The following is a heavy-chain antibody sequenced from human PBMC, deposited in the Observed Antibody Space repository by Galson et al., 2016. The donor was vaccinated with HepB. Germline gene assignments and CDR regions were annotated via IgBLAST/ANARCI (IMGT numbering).Heavy chain of an antibody. CDR3: AKESRGIAGAFDI. CDR2: ISWNSDSI. J-gene: IGHJ3*02. D-gene: IGHD6-13*01. CDR1: GFSFDDYA. V-gene: IGHV3-9*01. Sequence: SLRLSCAASGFSFDDYAMHWVRQAAGKGLEWVSGISWNSDSIGYADSVKGRFTISRDNAKNSLFLQMDSLRAEDTALYYCAKESRGIAGAFDIWGQGTMVTVSS.